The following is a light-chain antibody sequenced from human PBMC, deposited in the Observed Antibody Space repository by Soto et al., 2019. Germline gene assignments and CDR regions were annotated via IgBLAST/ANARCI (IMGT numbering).Light chain of an antibody. J-gene: IGKJ2*01. V-gene: IGKV1-5*01. Sequence: DIQMTQSPSTLSASVGDRVTITCRASQRISSWLACYQQKPGKAPKLLSYDASSLESGVTSRFSGSGSGTEFTLTISSLQPDDFATYYCQQYNSYSFVQGTKLEIK. CDR2: DAS. CDR3: QQYNSYS. CDR1: QRISSW.